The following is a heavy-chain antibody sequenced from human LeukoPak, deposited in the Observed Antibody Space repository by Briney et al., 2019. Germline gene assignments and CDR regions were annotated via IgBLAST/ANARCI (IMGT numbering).Heavy chain of an antibody. CDR2: INGDGSWT. D-gene: IGHD2-2*01. CDR1: GNYW. V-gene: IGHV3-74*01. J-gene: IGHJ4*02. CDR3: VSFYETY. Sequence: PGGSRRSSWEAPGNYWWHWVRKAPGRGLVWVSHINGDGSWTTYADSVKGRFTISKDNAKNTVYLQMNNLRAEDTAVYYCVSFYETYWGRGTLVTVSS.